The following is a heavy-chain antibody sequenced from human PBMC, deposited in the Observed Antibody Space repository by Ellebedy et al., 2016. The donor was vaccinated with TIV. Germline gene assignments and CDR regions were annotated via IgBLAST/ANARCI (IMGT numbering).Heavy chain of an antibody. CDR3: AREGRNTAMGLDY. D-gene: IGHD5-18*01. J-gene: IGHJ4*02. CDR1: GGSFSGYY. Sequence: MPSETLSLTCAVYGGSFSGYYWSWIRQPPGKGLEWIGEIYHSGSTNYNPSLKSRVTISVDKSKNQFSLKLSYVTAADTAVYYCAREGRNTAMGLDYWGQGTLVTVSS. V-gene: IGHV4-34*01. CDR2: IYHSGST.